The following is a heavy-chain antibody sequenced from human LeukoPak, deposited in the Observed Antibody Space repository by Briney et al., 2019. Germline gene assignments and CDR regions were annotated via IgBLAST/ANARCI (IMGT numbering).Heavy chain of an antibody. Sequence: SETLSLTCTVSGGSISSYYWSWIRQPAGKRLEWIGRIYKSGSTNYNPFLKSRVTMSVDTSKNQFSLKLSSVTAADTAVYYCARDPVVVATIGVGSSFDLWGRGTLVTVSS. J-gene: IGHJ2*01. V-gene: IGHV4-4*07. CDR1: GGSISSYY. D-gene: IGHD5-12*01. CDR2: IYKSGST. CDR3: ARDPVVVATIGVGSSFDL.